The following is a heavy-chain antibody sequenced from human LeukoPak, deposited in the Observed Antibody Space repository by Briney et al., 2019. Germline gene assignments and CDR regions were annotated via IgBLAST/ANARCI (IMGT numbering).Heavy chain of an antibody. J-gene: IGHJ3*02. V-gene: IGHV1-18*01. CDR1: GYTFTSYG. CDR2: ISAYNGNT. CDR3: ARTMIVVVMGAFDI. D-gene: IGHD3-22*01. Sequence: ASAKVSCKASGYTFTSYGISWVRQAPGQGLEWMGWISAYNGNTNYAQKLQGRVTMTTDTSTSTAYMELRSLRSDDTAVYYCARTMIVVVMGAFDIWGQGTMVTVSS.